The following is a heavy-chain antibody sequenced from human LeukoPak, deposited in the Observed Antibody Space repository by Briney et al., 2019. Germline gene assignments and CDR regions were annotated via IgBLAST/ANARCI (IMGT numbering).Heavy chain of an antibody. CDR3: AKHRRPSSYSNSWLDY. D-gene: IGHD6-13*01. CDR1: GFIFSSYG. J-gene: IGHJ4*02. V-gene: IGHV3-30*02. Sequence: GGSLRLSCAASGFIFSSYGMHWVRQAPGKWLELGTFIRDDGSKKYYADSVKGRFTISRDNSKNTLYLQMNSLRAEDTDVYYCAKHRRPSSYSNSWLDYWGQGTLITVSS. CDR2: IRDDGSKK.